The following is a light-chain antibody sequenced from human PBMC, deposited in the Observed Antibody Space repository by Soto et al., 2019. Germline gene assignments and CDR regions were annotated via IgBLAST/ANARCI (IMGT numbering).Light chain of an antibody. J-gene: IGKJ4*01. CDR3: QQYYDTPLT. Sequence: DIVVTQSPDSLAASLGERATINCQSSQSLFYSSDNKNYLRWYQQKPGQPPKLLIYWASTRESGVPERFSGSGSGTDFTLTISSLQAEDVAVYYCQQYYDTPLTFGGGTNVEIK. CDR2: WAS. V-gene: IGKV4-1*01. CDR1: QSLFYSSDNKNY.